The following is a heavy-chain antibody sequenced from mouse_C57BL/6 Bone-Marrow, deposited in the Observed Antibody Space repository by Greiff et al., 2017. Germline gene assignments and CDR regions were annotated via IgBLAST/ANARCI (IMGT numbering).Heavy chain of an antibody. CDR2: INPGSGGN. D-gene: IGHD2-5*01. CDR3: ERCPDESNWYAMDY. J-gene: IGHJ4*01. V-gene: IGHV1-54*01. Sequence: VQLQQSGAELVRPGTSVKVSCKASGYAFTNYLIEWVKQRPGQGLEWIGVINPGSGGNNYNEKFKGKATLTAYKSSSTASMQLSSLTSEDSAVYFCERCPDESNWYAMDYWGQGTSVTVSS. CDR1: GYAFTNYL.